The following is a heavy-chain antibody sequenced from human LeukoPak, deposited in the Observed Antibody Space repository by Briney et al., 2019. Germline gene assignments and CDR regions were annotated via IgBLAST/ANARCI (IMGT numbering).Heavy chain of an antibody. V-gene: IGHV4-38-2*02. D-gene: IGHD3-10*01. CDR3: ASARGYYYYMDV. J-gene: IGHJ6*03. CDR2: IYHSGST. Sequence: SETLSLTCTVSGYSISSGYYWGWIRQPPGKGLEWIGSIYHSGSTYYNPSLKSRVTISVDTSKNQFSLKLSSVTAADTAVYYCASARGYYYYMDVWGKGTTVTVSS. CDR1: GYSISSGYY.